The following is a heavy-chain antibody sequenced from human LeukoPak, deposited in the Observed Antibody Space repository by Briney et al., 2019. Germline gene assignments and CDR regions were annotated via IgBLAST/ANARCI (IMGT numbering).Heavy chain of an antibody. CDR3: ARGSHARRGPVYYYESRGTDYGMDV. CDR2: IIPIFGTA. CDR1: GATFSSYA. V-gene: IGHV1-69*13. D-gene: IGHD3-22*01. Sequence: SGKLSCKASGATFSSYAISWVRQAPGQGLGWMGGIIPIFGTANYAQKFPGRVTITADESTSTAYMELSRLRSEDTAVYYCARGSHARRGPVYYYESRGTDYGMDVWGQGTTVTVSS. J-gene: IGHJ6*02.